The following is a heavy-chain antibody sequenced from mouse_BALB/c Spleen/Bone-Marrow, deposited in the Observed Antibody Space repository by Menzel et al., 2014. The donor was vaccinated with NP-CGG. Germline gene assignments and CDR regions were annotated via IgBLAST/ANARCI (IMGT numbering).Heavy chain of an antibody. Sequence: EVQLRQSGAELVKPGASVKLSCTASGFNIKDTYMHWVKQRPEQGLEWIGRIDPANGNAKYDPKFQGKATITADTSSSTAYLQLSSLTSGDTAVYYCARYRLGTYFDFWGQGTTLTVSS. J-gene: IGHJ2*01. D-gene: IGHD2-14*01. CDR2: IDPANGNA. CDR3: ARYRLGTYFDF. CDR1: GFNIKDTY. V-gene: IGHV14-3*02.